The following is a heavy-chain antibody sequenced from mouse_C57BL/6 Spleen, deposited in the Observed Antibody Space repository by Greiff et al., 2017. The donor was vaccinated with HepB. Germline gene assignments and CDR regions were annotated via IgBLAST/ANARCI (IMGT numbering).Heavy chain of an antibody. CDR3: ARDLVTSFAY. J-gene: IGHJ3*01. D-gene: IGHD2-2*01. CDR2: ISDGGSYT. Sequence: EVQVVESGGGLVKPGGSLKLSCAASGFTFSSYAMSWVRQTPEKRLEWVATISDGGSYTYDPDNLKGRFTIARDNAKNNPYLQMSHLKSEDTAMYYCARDLVTSFAYWGQGTLVTVSA. CDR1: GFTFSSYA. V-gene: IGHV5-4*01.